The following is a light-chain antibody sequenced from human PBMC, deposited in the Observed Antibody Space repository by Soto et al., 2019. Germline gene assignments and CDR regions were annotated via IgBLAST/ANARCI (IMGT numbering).Light chain of an antibody. CDR2: GAS. CDR3: QQYNDGPRT. V-gene: IGKV3-15*01. CDR1: QSVSSN. Sequence: EIVMTQSPATLSVSPGERATLSCRASQSVSSNLAWYQQKTGQAPRLLIYGASTRATGIPARFSGSGSGTEFILTISSLQSEDFAVYYCQQYNDGPRTFGQGTKVESK. J-gene: IGKJ1*01.